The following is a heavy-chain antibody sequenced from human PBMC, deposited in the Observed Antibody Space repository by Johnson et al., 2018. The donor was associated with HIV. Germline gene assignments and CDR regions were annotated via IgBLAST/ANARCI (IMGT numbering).Heavy chain of an antibody. J-gene: IGHJ3*02. D-gene: IGHD1-26*01. Sequence: VQLVESGGGVVQTGRSLRLSCAASGFTFSSYSMHWVRQAPGKGLEWVAVISYDGSNKYYADSVKGRFTISRDNSKNTLYLQMNSLRAEDTAVYYCARDAPDSGSYHAVDIGGQGTMVTVSS. CDR3: ARDAPDSGSYHAVDI. CDR1: GFTFSSYS. CDR2: ISYDGSNK. V-gene: IGHV3-30*04.